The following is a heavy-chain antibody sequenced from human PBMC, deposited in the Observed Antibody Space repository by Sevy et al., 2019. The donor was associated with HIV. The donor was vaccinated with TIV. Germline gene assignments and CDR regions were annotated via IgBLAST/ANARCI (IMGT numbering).Heavy chain of an antibody. Sequence: GGSLRLSCAASGFTFSSYSMNWVRQAPGKGLEWVSYISSSSSTIYYADSVKGRFTISRDNAKNSLYLQMNSLRAEDTAVYYCARVSDYDFWSGYSYFDLWGRCTLVTASS. J-gene: IGHJ2*01. V-gene: IGHV3-48*01. CDR3: ARVSDYDFWSGYSYFDL. D-gene: IGHD3-3*01. CDR1: GFTFSSYS. CDR2: ISSSSSTI.